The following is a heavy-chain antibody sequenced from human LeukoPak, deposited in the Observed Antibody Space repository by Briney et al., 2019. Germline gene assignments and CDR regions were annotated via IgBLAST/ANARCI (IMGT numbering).Heavy chain of an antibody. J-gene: IGHJ4*02. D-gene: IGHD2-2*01. V-gene: IGHV5-51*01. CDR3: ARRSSPTGGIDY. CDR1: GYSFTTYW. Sequence: GESLKISSKGSGYSFTTYWILWVRQMPGKGLEWMGIIYPGDSDSRYSPSFQGQVTISADKSVSTAYLQWSSLKASDTAMYYCARRSSPTGGIDYWGQGTLVTVSS. CDR2: IYPGDSDS.